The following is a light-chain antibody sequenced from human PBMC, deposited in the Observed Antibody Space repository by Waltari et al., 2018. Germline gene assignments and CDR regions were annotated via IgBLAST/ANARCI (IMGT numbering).Light chain of an antibody. CDR1: SSNIGKNA. V-gene: IGLV1-44*01. J-gene: IGLJ3*02. CDR2: AND. CDR3: AAWDDNLNGL. Sequence: QSVLTQAPSESGTPGKRVTISCSGSSSNIGKNAVNWYQQVPGTAPKLLIYANDQRPSGVPDRFSGSKSGTSASLVISGLQAEDEADYYCAAWDDNLNGLFGGGTKLTVL.